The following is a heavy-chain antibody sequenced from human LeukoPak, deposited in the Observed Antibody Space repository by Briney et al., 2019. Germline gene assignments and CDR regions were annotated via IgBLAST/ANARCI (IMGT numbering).Heavy chain of an antibody. Sequence: SVKVSCKASGGTFSSYAIGWVRQAPGQGLEWMGRIIPILGIANYAQKFQGRVTITADKSTSTAYMELSSLRSEDTAVYYCARDILTGYLFYWGQGTLVTVSS. CDR2: IIPILGIA. V-gene: IGHV1-69*04. CDR3: ARDILTGYLFY. CDR1: GGTFSSYA. J-gene: IGHJ4*02. D-gene: IGHD3-9*01.